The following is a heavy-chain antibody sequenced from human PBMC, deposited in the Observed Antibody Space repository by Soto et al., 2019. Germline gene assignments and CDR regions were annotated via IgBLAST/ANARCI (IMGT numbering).Heavy chain of an antibody. CDR3: AREETAWPLAYGLDV. J-gene: IGHJ6*02. Sequence: GGSLRLSCEASGFSFSTYSMHWVRQSPGKGLGWVSSIGRRSDIYYADSVKGRFTISRDNAKNSVSLQMSSLRDEDTAVYYCAREETAWPLAYGLDVWGQGTTVTVS. CDR1: GFSFSTYS. D-gene: IGHD2-21*02. V-gene: IGHV3-21*01. CDR2: IGRRSDI.